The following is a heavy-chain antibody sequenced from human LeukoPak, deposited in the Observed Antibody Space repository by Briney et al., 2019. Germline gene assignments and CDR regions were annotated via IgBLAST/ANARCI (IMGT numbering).Heavy chain of an antibody. CDR3: ARADHRSWNAFDI. CDR1: GYTFTSYG. CDR2: VKPNRGNT. J-gene: IGHJ3*02. V-gene: IGHV1-8*03. D-gene: IGHD6-13*01. Sequence: ASVKVSCKASGYTFTSYGISWVRQAPGQGLEWMGWVKPNRGNTGYAQKFQGRVTITRDTSIGTAYMELSSLRSEDTAVYYCARADHRSWNAFDIWGQGTMVTVSS.